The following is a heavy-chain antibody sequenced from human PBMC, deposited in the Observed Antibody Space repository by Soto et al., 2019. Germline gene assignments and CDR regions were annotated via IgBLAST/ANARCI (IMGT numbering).Heavy chain of an antibody. D-gene: IGHD2-15*01. V-gene: IGHV1-3*04. CDR3: ARTRGYCSGGSCYPLDY. CDR2: INTATGET. Sequence: QVQVVQSGAGVKNPGATANVSCKASGYRFTAYDMHWVRQAPGQRLEWLGWINTATGETKYSPSFQGRVTLTRDTSATTAYMELSGLRFEDTAVYYCARTRGYCSGGSCYPLDYWGQGTLVTVSS. CDR1: GYRFTAYD. J-gene: IGHJ4*02.